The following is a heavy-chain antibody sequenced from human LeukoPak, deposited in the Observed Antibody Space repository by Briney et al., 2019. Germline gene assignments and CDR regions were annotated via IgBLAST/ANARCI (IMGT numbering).Heavy chain of an antibody. CDR2: ISAGNGNT. V-gene: IGHV1-3*03. D-gene: IGHD3-3*01. CDR1: GYTFTSYA. CDR3: ARGTTTIFGVVTFDY. Sequence: GASVKVSCKASGYTFTSYAMHWVRQAPGQRLEWMGWISAGNGNTKYSQEFQGRVTITRDTSASTAYMELSSLRSEDMAVYYCARGTTTIFGVVTFDYWGQGTLVTVSS. J-gene: IGHJ4*02.